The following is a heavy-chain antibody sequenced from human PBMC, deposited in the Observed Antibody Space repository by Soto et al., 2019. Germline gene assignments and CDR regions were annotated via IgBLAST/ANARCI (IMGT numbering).Heavy chain of an antibody. CDR2: TNPKTGNT. CDR1: GYSFTNYD. J-gene: IGHJ5*02. CDR3: AKVGSRGDYHFDL. V-gene: IGHV1-8*01. D-gene: IGHD4-17*01. Sequence: QVQLVQSGAEVKKPGASVKVSCKTSGYSFTNYDINWVRQAAGQGLEWMGWTNPKTGNTGYAQQFQGRVTMTRTTSISTVYMELGSLRSEDTAVYYCAKVGSRGDYHFDLWGQGTLVTVSS.